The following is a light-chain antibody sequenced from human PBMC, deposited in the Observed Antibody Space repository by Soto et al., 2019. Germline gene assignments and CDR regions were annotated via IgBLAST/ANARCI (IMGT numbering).Light chain of an antibody. V-gene: IGKV3-20*01. CDR1: QSVGSIY. J-gene: IGKJ4*01. Sequence: DIVWTQSPGTLSLSPGERASLSCRASQSVGSIYLAWYQQKPGQAPRLLIHGASNRASGIPDRFSGSGSGTNFTLTISSLQPEDFATYYCQQAYSFPLPFGGGTKVDI. CDR3: QQAYSFPLP. CDR2: GAS.